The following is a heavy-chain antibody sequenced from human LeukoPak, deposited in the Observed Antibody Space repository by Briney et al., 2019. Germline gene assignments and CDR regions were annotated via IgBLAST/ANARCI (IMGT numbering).Heavy chain of an antibody. D-gene: IGHD6-13*01. J-gene: IGHJ4*02. CDR2: IIPIFGTA. Sequence: ASVKVSCKASGGTFSSYAISWARQAPGQGLEWMGGIIPIFGTANYAQKFQGRVTITTDESTSTAYMELSSLRSEDTAVYYCAGGSSSWSPRLWGQGTLVTVSS. V-gene: IGHV1-69*05. CDR1: GGTFSSYA. CDR3: AGGSSSWSPRL.